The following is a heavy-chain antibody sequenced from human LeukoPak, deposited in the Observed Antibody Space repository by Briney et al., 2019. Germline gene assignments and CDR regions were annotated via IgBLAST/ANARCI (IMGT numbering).Heavy chain of an antibody. D-gene: IGHD6-19*01. CDR1: GGSFSGYY. V-gene: IGHV4-34*01. CDR2: INHSGST. Sequence: PSETLSLTCAVYGGSFSGYYWSWIRQPPGKGLEWIGEINHSGSTNYNPSLKSRVTISVDTSKNQFSLKLSSVTAADTAVYYCARSGGSGWYKFDPWGQGTLVTVSS. CDR3: ARSGGSGWYKFDP. J-gene: IGHJ5*02.